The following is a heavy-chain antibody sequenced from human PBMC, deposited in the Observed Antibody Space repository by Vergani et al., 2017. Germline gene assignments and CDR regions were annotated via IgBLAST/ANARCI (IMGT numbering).Heavy chain of an antibody. D-gene: IGHD3-10*01. V-gene: IGHV3-49*03. CDR1: GFTFGYYA. CDR2: IRSKAYGQAT. Sequence: EVQLLESGGGSVQPGESLRLSCTASGFTFGYYAMDWFRQAPGQGLEWVGGIRSKAYGQATIYAASVKGRFTISRDDSKSIAYLQMNNLQTEDTAMYYCVRDQVTMLRGSDALDIWGQGTMVTVSS. J-gene: IGHJ3*02. CDR3: VRDQVTMLRGSDALDI.